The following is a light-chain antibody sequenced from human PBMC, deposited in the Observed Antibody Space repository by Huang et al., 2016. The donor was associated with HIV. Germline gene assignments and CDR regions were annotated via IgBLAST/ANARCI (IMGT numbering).Light chain of an antibody. J-gene: IGKJ3*01. CDR3: QQYNNWPPEET. CDR1: QRVSSN. Sequence: EIVMTQSPVTLSVSPGDRATLSCRASQRVSSNLAWYQQKAGQAPRLLIYGASTRATGIPARFSGSGSGTEFTLTISSLQSEDFAVYYCQQYNNWPPEETFGPGTKVDIK. V-gene: IGKV3-15*01. CDR2: GAS.